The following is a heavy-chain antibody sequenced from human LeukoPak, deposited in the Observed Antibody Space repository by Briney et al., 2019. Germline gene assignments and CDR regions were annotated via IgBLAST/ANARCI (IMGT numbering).Heavy chain of an antibody. D-gene: IGHD1-26*01. V-gene: IGHV4-59*01. Sequence: SETLSLTCTVSGGSISSYYWNWIRQPPGKGLEWIGYVYYSGSTTIYNPSLKSRVTISLDTPKNQFSLKLSSVAAADTAVYYCASSGTYGGRYYYYYYMDVWGKGTTVTVSS. CDR3: ASSGTYGGRYYYYYYMDV. J-gene: IGHJ6*03. CDR1: GGSISSYY. CDR2: VYYSGSTT.